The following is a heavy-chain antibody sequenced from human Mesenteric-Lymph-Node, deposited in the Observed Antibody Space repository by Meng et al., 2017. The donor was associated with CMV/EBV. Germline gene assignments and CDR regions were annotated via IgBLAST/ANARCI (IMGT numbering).Heavy chain of an antibody. D-gene: IGHD3-22*01. CDR3: ARGDDSSGYYSFGIDY. CDR1: GGTFRSYA. V-gene: IGHV1-69*05. J-gene: IGHJ4*02. CDR2: IIPIFGTA. Sequence: SGGTFRSYAINWVRQAPGQGLEWRGGIIPIFGTANYAQKFQGRVTITTDESTSTAYMELSSLRSEDTAVYYCARGDDSSGYYSFGIDYWGQGTLVTVSS.